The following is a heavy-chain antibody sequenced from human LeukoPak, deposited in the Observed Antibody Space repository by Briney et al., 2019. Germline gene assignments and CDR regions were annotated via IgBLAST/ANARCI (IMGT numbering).Heavy chain of an antibody. D-gene: IGHD1-20*01. V-gene: IGHV4-30-2*01. CDR2: IYHSGST. Sequence: SSETLSLTCTVSGGSISSGGYYWSWIRQPPGKGLEWIGYIYHSGSTYYNPSLKSRVTISVDRSKNQFSLKLSSVTAADTAVYYCASRARITGDFDYWGQGTLVTVSS. CDR1: GGSISSGGYY. J-gene: IGHJ4*02. CDR3: ASRARITGDFDY.